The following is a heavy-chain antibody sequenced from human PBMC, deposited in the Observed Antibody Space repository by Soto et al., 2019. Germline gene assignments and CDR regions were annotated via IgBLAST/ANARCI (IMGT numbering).Heavy chain of an antibody. CDR2: ISGSGGST. J-gene: IGHJ4*02. CDR3: AKDRSYYDSSGYFDY. CDR1: GFTFSSYA. V-gene: IGHV3-23*01. D-gene: IGHD3-22*01. Sequence: GGSLRLSCAASGFTFSSYAMSWVRQAPGKGLEWVSAISGSGGSTYYADSVKGRFTISRDNSKNTLYLQMNSLRAEGTAVYYCAKDRSYYDSSGYFDYWGQGTLVTVSS.